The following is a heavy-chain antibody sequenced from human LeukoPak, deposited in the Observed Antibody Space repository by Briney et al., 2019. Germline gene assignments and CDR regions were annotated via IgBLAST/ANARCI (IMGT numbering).Heavy chain of an antibody. J-gene: IGHJ3*02. V-gene: IGHV1-24*01. Sequence: ASVKVSCKVSGYTLSDLAMHWVRQAPGKGLEWMGGLDPEDGEAIYAQPLQGRVTMTEDTSSDTAYMVLSSLRSEDTAVYYCATRNFGDYGAFDIWGQGTMVLVSS. CDR2: LDPEDGEA. D-gene: IGHD4-17*01. CDR3: ATRNFGDYGAFDI. CDR1: GYTLSDLA.